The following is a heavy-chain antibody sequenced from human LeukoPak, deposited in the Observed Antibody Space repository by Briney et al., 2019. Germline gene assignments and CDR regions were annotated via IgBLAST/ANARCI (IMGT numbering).Heavy chain of an antibody. CDR3: AKTAMVQGVLNKPFDY. D-gene: IGHD3-10*01. Sequence: PGGSLRLSCAASGFTFSSYGMSWVRQAPGKGLEWVSAISGSGGSTYYADSVKGRFTISRDNSKNTLYLQMNSLRAEDTAVYYCAKTAMVQGVLNKPFDYWGQGTLVTVSS. CDR1: GFTFSSYG. CDR2: ISGSGGST. J-gene: IGHJ4*02. V-gene: IGHV3-23*01.